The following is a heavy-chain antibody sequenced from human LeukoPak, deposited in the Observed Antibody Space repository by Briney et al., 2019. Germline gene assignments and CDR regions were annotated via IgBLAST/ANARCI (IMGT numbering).Heavy chain of an antibody. Sequence: GGSLRLSCAASGFSFSTYAMSWVRQAPGKGLEWVSGVNGNGGSTSYADSVKGRFTIFRDNSKNTVYLQMNSLRAEDTAVYYCARDIGDWNPYYFDYWGQGTLVTVSS. J-gene: IGHJ4*02. CDR3: ARDIGDWNPYYFDY. V-gene: IGHV3-23*01. CDR1: GFSFSTYA. CDR2: VNGNGGST. D-gene: IGHD1-1*01.